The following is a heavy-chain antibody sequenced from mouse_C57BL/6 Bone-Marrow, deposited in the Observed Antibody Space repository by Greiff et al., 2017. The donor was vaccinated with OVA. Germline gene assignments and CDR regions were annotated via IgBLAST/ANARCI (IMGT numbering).Heavy chain of an antibody. J-gene: IGHJ1*03. Sequence: EVQVVESGGGLVQPGGSLSLSCAASGFTFTDYYMSWVRQPPGKALEWLGFIRNKANGYTTEYSASVQGRFTISRDNSQSILYLQMNALRAEDSATYYCARYYYGSSYGYFDVWGTGTTVTVSS. D-gene: IGHD1-1*01. CDR1: GFTFTDYY. CDR3: ARYYYGSSYGYFDV. V-gene: IGHV7-3*01. CDR2: IRNKANGYTT.